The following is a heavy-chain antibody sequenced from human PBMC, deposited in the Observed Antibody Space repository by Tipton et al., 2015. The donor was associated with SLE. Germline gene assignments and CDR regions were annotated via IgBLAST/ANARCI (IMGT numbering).Heavy chain of an antibody. Sequence: TLSLTCAVYGGSFSGYYWSWIRQPPGKGLEWIGEINHSGSTNYNPSLKSRVTILVDTSKNQFSLKLSSVTAADTAVYYCARVLRTIFGVAPGWFDPWGQGTLVTVSS. CDR3: ARVLRTIFGVAPGWFDP. J-gene: IGHJ5*02. CDR2: INHSGST. CDR1: GGSFSGYY. D-gene: IGHD3-3*01. V-gene: IGHV4-34*01.